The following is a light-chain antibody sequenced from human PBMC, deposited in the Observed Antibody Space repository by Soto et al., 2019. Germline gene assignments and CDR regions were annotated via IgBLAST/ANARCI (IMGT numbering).Light chain of an antibody. CDR3: HHYGTSPPT. CDR1: QSVTSSD. CDR2: GAS. J-gene: IGKJ1*01. Sequence: EVVLTQSPGTLSLSPGERATLSCRVSQSVTSSDLAWYQQKPGQAPRLLISGASSRATGIPDRFSGSGSGTDFTLTISRLEPEDFAVFYCHHYGTSPPTFGQGTKVDIK. V-gene: IGKV3-20*01.